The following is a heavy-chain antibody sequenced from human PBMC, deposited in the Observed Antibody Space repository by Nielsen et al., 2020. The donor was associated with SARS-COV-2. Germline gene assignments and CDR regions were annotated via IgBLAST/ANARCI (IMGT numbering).Heavy chain of an antibody. CDR3: AREALKELLWFGESSSYYGMDV. D-gene: IGHD3-10*01. V-gene: IGHV4-31*02. CDR2: IYYSGST. J-gene: IGHJ6*02. Sequence: WIRQPPGKGLEWIGYIYYSGSTYYNPPLKSRVTISVDTSKNQFSLKLSSVTAADTAVYYCAREALKELLWFGESSSYYGMDVWGQGTTVTVSS.